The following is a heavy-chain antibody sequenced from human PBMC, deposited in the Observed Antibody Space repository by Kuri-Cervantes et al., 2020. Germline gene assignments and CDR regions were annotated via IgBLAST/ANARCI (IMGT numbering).Heavy chain of an antibody. J-gene: IGHJ4*02. CDR2: INHSGST. CDR1: GGSFSGYY. D-gene: IGHD2-21*02. CDR3: ARGWGVVVTKY. V-gene: IGHV4-34*01. Sequence: SETLSLTCAVYGGSFSGYYWNWIRQPPGKGLEWIGEINHSGSTNYNPSLKSRVTILVDTSKNQFSLKLSSVTAADTAVYYCARGWGVVVTKYWGQGTLVTVSS.